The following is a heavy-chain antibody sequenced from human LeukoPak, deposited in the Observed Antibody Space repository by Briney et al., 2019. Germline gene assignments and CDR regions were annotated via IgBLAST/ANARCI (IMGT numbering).Heavy chain of an antibody. CDR2: MNPNSGNT. J-gene: IGHJ4*02. D-gene: IGHD3-22*01. CDR1: GYTFTSYD. V-gene: IGHV1-8*01. Sequence: ASVKVSCKASGYTFTSYDINWVRQATGQGLEWMGWMNPNSGNTGYAQKFQGRVTMTRNTSISTAYMELSSLRSEDTAVYYCARGSRSSGYRIIDYWGQGTLVTVSS. CDR3: ARGSRSSGYRIIDY.